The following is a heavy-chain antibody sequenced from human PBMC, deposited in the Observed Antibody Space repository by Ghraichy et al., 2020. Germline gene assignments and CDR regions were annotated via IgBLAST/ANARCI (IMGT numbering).Heavy chain of an antibody. D-gene: IGHD7-27*01. CDR3: SRDLGINNAFDL. J-gene: IGHJ3*01. CDR2: IRNKANEYTT. V-gene: IGHV3-72*01. CDR1: GFTFSDHY. Sequence: GGSLRLSCAASGFTFSDHYMDWVRQAPGKGLEWVVRIRNKANEYTTENAASVKGRFTVSRDDSKNSLFLQMNSLKIEDTAVYYCSRDLGINNAFDLWGQGTMVTVSS.